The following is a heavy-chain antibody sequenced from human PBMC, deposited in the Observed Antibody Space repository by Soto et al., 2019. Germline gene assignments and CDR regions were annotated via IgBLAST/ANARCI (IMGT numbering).Heavy chain of an antibody. J-gene: IGHJ4*02. CDR2: ISSNGGST. V-gene: IGHV3-64D*08. CDR3: VKSHGSGSYYPGY. D-gene: IGHD3-10*01. CDR1: GFTFSSYA. Sequence: EVQLVESGGGLVQPGGSLRLSCSASGFTFSSYAMHWVRQAPGKGLEYVSAISSNGGSTYYADSVKGRFTISRDNSKNTLYLQMSSLRAEDTAVYYCVKSHGSGSYYPGYWGQGTLVTVSS.